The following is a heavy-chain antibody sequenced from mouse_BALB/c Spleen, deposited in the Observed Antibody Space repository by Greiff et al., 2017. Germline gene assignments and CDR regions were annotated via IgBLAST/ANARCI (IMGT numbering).Heavy chain of an antibody. V-gene: IGHV1-9*01. J-gene: IGHJ2*01. D-gene: IGHD3-3*01. CDR3: ARGARTRTGYFDK. CDR2: ILPGSGST. Sequence: VQLQQSGAELLKPGASVKISCKDTGYTFRSYWLEWVKQRPGHGLEWIGEILPGSGSTNYNEKFKGKATFTAVTSSNTAYMQLSSLTSVDSAVYYWARGARTRTGYFDKWGQGTTRTV. CDR1: GYTFRSYW.